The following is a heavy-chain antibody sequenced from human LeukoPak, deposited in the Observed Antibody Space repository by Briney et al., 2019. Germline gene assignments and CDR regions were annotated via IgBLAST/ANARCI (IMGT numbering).Heavy chain of an antibody. CDR3: SRHEALPGDY. D-gene: IGHD2-21*02. J-gene: IGHJ4*02. CDR1: GFTFSGST. V-gene: IGHV3-73*01. CDR2: IRTKANNYAT. Sequence: GGSLRPSCAASGFTFSGSTVHWVRQASGKGLDWVGHIRTKANNYATAYAASVKGRFTISRDDSKNTAYLQMNSLKIEDTAVYYCSRHEALPGDYWGRGTLVTVSS.